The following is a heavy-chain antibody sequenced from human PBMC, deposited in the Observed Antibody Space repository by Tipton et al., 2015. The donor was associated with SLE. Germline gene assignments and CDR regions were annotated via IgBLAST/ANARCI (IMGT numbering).Heavy chain of an antibody. CDR3: ARRHYSGPFDS. Sequence: TLSLTCTVSGGSINSDDYHWSWIRQPAGKGLEWIGRIYSSGSTNYNPSLKSRVTISVDTSKNQFSLKLNSVTAADTAVYYCARRHYSGPFDSLGQGTLVTVSS. CDR2: IYSSGST. D-gene: IGHD5-12*01. J-gene: IGHJ4*02. V-gene: IGHV4-61*02. CDR1: GGSINSDDYH.